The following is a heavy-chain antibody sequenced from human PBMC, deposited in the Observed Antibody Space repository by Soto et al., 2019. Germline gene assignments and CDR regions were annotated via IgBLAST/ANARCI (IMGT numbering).Heavy chain of an antibody. V-gene: IGHV4-34*01. Sequence: ASETLSLTCAVYGGSFSGYYWSWIRQPPGKGLEWIGEINHSGSTNYNPSLKSRVTISVDTSKNQFSLKLSSVTAADTAVYYCARGSSGGRAWFDPWGQGTLVTVSS. D-gene: IGHD2-15*01. J-gene: IGHJ5*02. CDR2: INHSGST. CDR1: GGSFSGYY. CDR3: ARGSSGGRAWFDP.